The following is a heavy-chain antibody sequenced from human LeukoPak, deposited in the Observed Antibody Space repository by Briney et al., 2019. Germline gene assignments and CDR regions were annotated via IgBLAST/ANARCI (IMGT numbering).Heavy chain of an antibody. D-gene: IGHD1-26*01. CDR1: GFTFDDFA. CDR2: ISWEGGST. J-gene: IGHJ3*02. CDR3: AKGSGGSPDAAFDI. Sequence: PGGSLRLSCAASGFTFDDFAMHWVRQAPGKGLEWVSLISWEGGSTYYADSVEGRFTISRDNNKNSLYLQMNSLRPEDSALYYCAKGSGGSPDAAFDIWGQGTMVIVSS. V-gene: IGHV3-43D*03.